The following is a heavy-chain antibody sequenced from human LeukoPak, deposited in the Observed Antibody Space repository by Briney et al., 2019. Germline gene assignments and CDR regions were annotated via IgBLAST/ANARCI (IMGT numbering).Heavy chain of an antibody. D-gene: IGHD2-21*01. CDR3: ARGPRRGGDYNYYFDY. CDR1: GFTFSDYY. Sequence: GGSLRLSCAASGFTFSDYYMSWIRQAPGKGLEWVSYISSSGSTIYYVDSVKGRFTISRDNAKNSLYLQMNSLRAEDTAVYYCARGPRRGGDYNYYFDYWGQGTLVTVSS. J-gene: IGHJ4*02. V-gene: IGHV3-11*04. CDR2: ISSSGSTI.